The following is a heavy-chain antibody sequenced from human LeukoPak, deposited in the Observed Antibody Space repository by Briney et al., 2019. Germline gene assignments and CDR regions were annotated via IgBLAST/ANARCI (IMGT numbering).Heavy chain of an antibody. Sequence: GASVKVSCKASGYTFTGYYMHWVRQAPGQGREWMGWINPNSGGTNYAQKFQGRVTMTRDTSISTAYMELSRLRSDDTAVYYCARDRGYLNWFDPWGQGTLVTVSS. V-gene: IGHV1-2*02. D-gene: IGHD5-12*01. CDR1: GYTFTGYY. CDR3: ARDRGYLNWFDP. J-gene: IGHJ5*02. CDR2: INPNSGGT.